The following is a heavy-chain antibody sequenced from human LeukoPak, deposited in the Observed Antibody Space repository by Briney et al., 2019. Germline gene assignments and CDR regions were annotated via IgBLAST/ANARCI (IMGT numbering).Heavy chain of an antibody. D-gene: IGHD6-19*01. V-gene: IGHV4-39*01. CDR2: IYYSGST. CDR3: ASTGYSSGWYEKENAFDI. Sequence: PSETLSLTCTVSGGSISSSSSYWDWIRQPPGKGLEWIGSIYYSGSTYYNPSLKSRVTISVDTSKNQFSLKLSSVTAADTAVYYCASTGYSSGWYEKENAFDIWGQGTMVTVSS. J-gene: IGHJ3*02. CDR1: GGSISSSSSY.